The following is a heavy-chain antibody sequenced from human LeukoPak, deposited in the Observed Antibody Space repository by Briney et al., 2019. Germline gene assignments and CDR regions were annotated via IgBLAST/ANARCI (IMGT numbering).Heavy chain of an antibody. D-gene: IGHD6-13*01. CDR2: IYYSGNT. Sequence: PSETLSLTCTVSGGSIISGIYYWGWIRQPPGKGLEWIGSIYYSGNTYYNPSLKSRVTISVDTSKNQLSLKLNSVTAADTAVYYCARHVRQQLLPKAFSYWGQRTLVTVSS. V-gene: IGHV4-39*01. J-gene: IGHJ4*02. CDR1: GGSIISGIYY. CDR3: ARHVRQQLLPKAFSY.